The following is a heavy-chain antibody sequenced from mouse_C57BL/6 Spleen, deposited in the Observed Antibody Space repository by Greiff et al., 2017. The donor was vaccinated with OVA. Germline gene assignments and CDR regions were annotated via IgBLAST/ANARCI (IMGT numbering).Heavy chain of an antibody. J-gene: IGHJ3*01. CDR3: IRDYYGSSAY. CDR1: GFTFSSYA. Sequence: EVMLVESGEGLVKPGGSLKLSCAASGFTFSSYAMSWVRQTPEKRLEWVAYISSGGDYIYYADTVKGRFTISRDNVRNTLHLQMSSLKSEDTGMYYCIRDYYGSSAYWGQGTLVTVSA. V-gene: IGHV5-9-1*02. D-gene: IGHD1-1*01. CDR2: ISSGGDYI.